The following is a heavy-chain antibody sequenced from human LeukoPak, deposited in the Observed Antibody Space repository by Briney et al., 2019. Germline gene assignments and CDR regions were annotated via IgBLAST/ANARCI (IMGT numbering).Heavy chain of an antibody. CDR2: IKIKTVVGTT. V-gene: IGHV3-15*01. D-gene: IGHD2-2*01. J-gene: IGHJ4*02. Sequence: GGSLRLSCAAPGLTFSNAWMSWCRQCPGKGLDWVGRIKIKTVVGTTDYAAPVKGRFTISRDDSKNTLYLQMNSLKTEDTGVYNCTTVHCSSTSCFKWGQGTLVTVSS. CDR3: TTVHCSSTSCFK. CDR1: GLTFSNAW.